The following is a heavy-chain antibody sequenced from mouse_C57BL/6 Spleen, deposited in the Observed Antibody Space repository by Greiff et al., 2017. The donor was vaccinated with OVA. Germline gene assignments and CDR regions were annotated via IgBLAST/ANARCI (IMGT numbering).Heavy chain of an antibody. CDR1: GFNIKDYY. CDR3: TRECNYFDY. V-gene: IGHV14-2*01. J-gene: IGHJ2*01. CDR2: IDPEDGDT. Sequence: EVQLQESGAELVKPGASVKLSCTASGFNIKDYYMHWVKQRTEQGLEWIGRIDPEDGDTKYAPKFQGKATITADTSSNTAYLQLSSLTSEDTAVNYCTRECNYFDYWGQGTTLTVSS.